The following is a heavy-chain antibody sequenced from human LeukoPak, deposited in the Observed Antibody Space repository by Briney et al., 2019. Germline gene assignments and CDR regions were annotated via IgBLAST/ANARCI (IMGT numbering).Heavy chain of an antibody. Sequence: GGSLRLSCAASGSTFSSYSMNWVRQAPGKGLEWVSYISSSSSTIYYADSVKGRFTISRDNVKNTLYLQMNSLRAEDTAMYYCAREEAPAEGDDAFDFWGQGTIVTVSS. J-gene: IGHJ3*01. CDR2: ISSSSSTI. V-gene: IGHV3-48*04. D-gene: IGHD3-16*01. CDR1: GSTFSSYS. CDR3: AREEAPAEGDDAFDF.